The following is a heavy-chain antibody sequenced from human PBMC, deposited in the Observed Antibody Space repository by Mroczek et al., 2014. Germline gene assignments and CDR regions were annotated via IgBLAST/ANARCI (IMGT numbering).Heavy chain of an antibody. CDR2: IYYSGST. J-gene: IGHJ6*02. V-gene: IGHV4-59*01. D-gene: IGHD2-2*02. CDR1: GGSISSYY. Sequence: VQLVESGPGLVKPSETLSLTCTVSGGSISSYYWSWIRQPPGKGLEWIGYIYYSGSTNYNPSLKSRVTISVDTSKNQFSLKLSSVTAADTAVYYCARVGGAQYCSSTSCYSYYYGMDVWGQGTTVTVSS. CDR3: ARVGGAQYCSSTSCYSYYYGMDV.